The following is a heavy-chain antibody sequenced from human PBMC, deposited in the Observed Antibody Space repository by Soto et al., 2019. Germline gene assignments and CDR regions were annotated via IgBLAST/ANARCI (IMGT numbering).Heavy chain of an antibody. CDR3: ARGIYSSSWYYFDY. CDR2: ISSNGGST. CDR1: GFTFSSYA. V-gene: IGHV3-64*01. J-gene: IGHJ4*02. Sequence: GGSLRLSCAASGFTFSSYAMHWVRQAPGKGLEYVSAISSNGGSTYYANSVKGRFTISRDNSKNTLYLQMGSLRAEDMAVYYCARGIYSSSWYYFDYWGQGTLVTVSS. D-gene: IGHD6-13*01.